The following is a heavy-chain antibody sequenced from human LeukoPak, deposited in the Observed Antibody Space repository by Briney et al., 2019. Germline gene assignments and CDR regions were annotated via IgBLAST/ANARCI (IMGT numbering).Heavy chain of an antibody. CDR3: AKAVESGGLFDY. D-gene: IGHD4-23*01. V-gene: IGHV3-74*01. CDR2: INSDGSST. Sequence: GGSLRLSCAASGFTFSSYWMHWVRQAPGKGLVWVSRINSDGSSTSYADSVKGRFTISGDNSKNTVYLQMNSLRAEDTAVYYCAKAVESGGLFDYWGQGTLVTVSS. CDR1: GFTFSSYW. J-gene: IGHJ4*02.